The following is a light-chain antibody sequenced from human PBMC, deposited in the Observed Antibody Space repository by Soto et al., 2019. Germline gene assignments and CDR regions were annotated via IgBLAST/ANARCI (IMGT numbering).Light chain of an antibody. Sequence: EVVLTQSPGTVSLSPGERATLSCRASQSVTSNYLAWYQQKPGQAPRLLIYAASSRATGIPDRFSGSGSGTDFSLTIPRLEPEDFAVYYCRQYGSSLTWTFGQGTKVEIK. CDR2: AAS. CDR3: RQYGSSLTWT. CDR1: QSVTSNY. J-gene: IGKJ1*01. V-gene: IGKV3-20*01.